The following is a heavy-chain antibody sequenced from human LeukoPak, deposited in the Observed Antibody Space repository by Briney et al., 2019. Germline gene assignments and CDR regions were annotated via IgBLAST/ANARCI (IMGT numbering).Heavy chain of an antibody. J-gene: IGHJ6*03. D-gene: IGHD5-18*01. CDR2: ISASGGSI. V-gene: IGHV3-23*01. CDR1: GFTFSSYG. CDR3: AQGAGSGSRRNYYFYMDV. Sequence: PGGSLRLSCAASGFTFSSYGVSWVRQAPGKGLEWVSAISASGGSIYYADSVKGRFTISRDTSKNTLFLQMNSLRAEDTAVYYCAQGAGSGSRRNYYFYMDVWGKGTTVSISS.